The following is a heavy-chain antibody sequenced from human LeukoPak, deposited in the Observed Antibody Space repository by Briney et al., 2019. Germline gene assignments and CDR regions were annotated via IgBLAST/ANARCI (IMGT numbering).Heavy chain of an antibody. CDR3: TRGRATVTTHWFDP. D-gene: IGHD4-11*01. CDR2: VNPNSGKT. CDR1: GYTFTSDD. J-gene: IGHJ5*02. Sequence: ASVKVFCKASGYTFTSDDVNWVRLATGQGLEWMGWVNPNSGKTGYAQNFQGRVTISRNTSTSTAYMELSSLRSDDTAVYYCTRGRATVTTHWFDPWGQGTLVIVSS. V-gene: IGHV1-8*01.